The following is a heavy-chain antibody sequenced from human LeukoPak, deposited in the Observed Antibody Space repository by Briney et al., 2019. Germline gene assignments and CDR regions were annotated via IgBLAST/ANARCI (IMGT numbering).Heavy chain of an antibody. Sequence: SETLSLTCSVSGGSINSNSHHWDWIRQAPGKGLEWIGNIYYSGTTSYNPSLKSRVTISVDTSKNQFSLRLSSVTAADTAVYYCARRGDILTDYAFDDWGQGTLVTVSS. CDR2: IYYSGTT. CDR3: ARRGDILTDYAFDD. CDR1: GGSINSNSHH. V-gene: IGHV4-39*01. D-gene: IGHD3-9*01. J-gene: IGHJ4*02.